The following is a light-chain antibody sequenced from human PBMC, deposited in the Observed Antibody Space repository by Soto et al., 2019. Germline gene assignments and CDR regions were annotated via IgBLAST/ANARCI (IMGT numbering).Light chain of an antibody. CDR2: GAS. Sequence: ELVLTQSPGTLSLSPGERATLSCRASQSVSSSYLAWHQQRPGQAPRLLIYGASSRATGIPDRFGGSGSGTDVTLTISRLEPEDFAVYYCQQYGNSRTFGQGTKGEI. CDR1: QSVSSSY. CDR3: QQYGNSRT. J-gene: IGKJ1*01. V-gene: IGKV3-20*01.